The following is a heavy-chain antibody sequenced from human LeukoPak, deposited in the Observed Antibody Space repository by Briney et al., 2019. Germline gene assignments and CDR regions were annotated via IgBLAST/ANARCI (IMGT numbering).Heavy chain of an antibody. CDR2: ISGSGGST. Sequence: GGSLRLSCAVSGFTFSSYAMSWVRQAPGKGLEWVSAISGSGGSTYYADSVKGRFTISRDNSKNTLYLQMNSLRAEDTAVYYCAKDRQWLGCFDYWGQGTLVTVSS. CDR3: AKDRQWLGCFDY. V-gene: IGHV3-23*01. J-gene: IGHJ4*02. D-gene: IGHD6-19*01. CDR1: GFTFSSYA.